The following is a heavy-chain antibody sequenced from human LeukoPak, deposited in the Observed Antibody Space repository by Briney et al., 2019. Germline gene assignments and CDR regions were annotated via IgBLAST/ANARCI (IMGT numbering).Heavy chain of an antibody. D-gene: IGHD6-19*01. CDR3: AKTTVGYSSGRYPGWPADC. CDR1: GFTFDDYA. V-gene: IGHV3-9*01. J-gene: IGHJ4*02. Sequence: GRSLRLSCAASGFTFDDYAMHWVRQAPGRGLEWVSGIRWNSGSIGYADSVKGRFTISRDNAKNSLYLQMNSLTADDTAVYYCAKTTVGYSSGRYPGWPADCWGQGTLVTVSS. CDR2: IRWNSGSI.